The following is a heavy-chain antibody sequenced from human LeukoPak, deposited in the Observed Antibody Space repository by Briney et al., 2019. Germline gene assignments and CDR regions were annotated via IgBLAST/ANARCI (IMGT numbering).Heavy chain of an antibody. D-gene: IGHD2-2*01. CDR3: AKLAIVVVPAALDY. Sequence: PGGSLRLSCVASGFIFRSYAMSWVRQAPGKGLEWVSAISGSGGSTYYADSVKGRFTISRDNSKNTLYLQMNSLRAEDTAVYYCAKLAIVVVPAALDYWGQGTLVTVSS. J-gene: IGHJ4*02. CDR1: GFIFRSYA. V-gene: IGHV3-23*01. CDR2: ISGSGGST.